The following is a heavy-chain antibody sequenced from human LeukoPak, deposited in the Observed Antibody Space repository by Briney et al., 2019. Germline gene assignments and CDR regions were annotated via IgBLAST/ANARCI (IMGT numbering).Heavy chain of an antibody. CDR1: GGSFRGYY. V-gene: IGHV4-34*01. Sequence: SETLSLTCTVYGGSFRGYYWSWIRQPPGKGLEWIGEIHHSGSTNYNPSLESRVTISADTSNHQFSLKLTSVTAADTAVYYCARGGLIAAAPVGFWGQGTLVTVSS. CDR3: ARGGLIAAAPVGF. J-gene: IGHJ4*02. D-gene: IGHD6-13*01. CDR2: IHHSGST.